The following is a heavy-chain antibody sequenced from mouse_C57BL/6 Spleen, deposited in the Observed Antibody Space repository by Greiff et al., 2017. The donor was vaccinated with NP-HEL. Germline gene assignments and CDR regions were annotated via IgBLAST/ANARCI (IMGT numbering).Heavy chain of an antibody. CDR3: ARGVVAGAMDY. CDR2: ISSGSSTI. J-gene: IGHJ4*01. D-gene: IGHD1-1*01. Sequence: EVQLVESGGGLVKPGGSLKLSCAASGFTFSDYGMHWVRQAPEKGLEWVAYISSGSSTIYYADTVKGRFTISRDNAKNTLFLQMTSLRSEDTAMYYCARGVVAGAMDYWGQGTSVTVSS. V-gene: IGHV5-17*01. CDR1: GFTFSDYG.